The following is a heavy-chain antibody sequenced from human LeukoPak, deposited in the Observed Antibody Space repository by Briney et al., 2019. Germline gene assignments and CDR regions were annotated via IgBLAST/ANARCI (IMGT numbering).Heavy chain of an antibody. D-gene: IGHD3-10*01. J-gene: IGHJ4*02. CDR2: IGRGGTTI. V-gene: IGHV3-11*01. CDR1: GFIFSDYY. Sequence: GGSLRLSCAASGFIFSDYYTSCFRQAPGKGLEWVSYIGRGGTTIYYADSVKGRFTISRDNAKNSVNLQMSSLRAEDTAVYYCAGENYYGSGKPFEYWGQGTLVTVSS. CDR3: AGENYYGSGKPFEY.